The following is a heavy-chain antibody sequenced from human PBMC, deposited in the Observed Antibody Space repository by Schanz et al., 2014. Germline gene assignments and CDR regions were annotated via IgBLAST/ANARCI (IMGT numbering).Heavy chain of an antibody. Sequence: QLQLQESGPGLVKPSETLSLTCTVSGGSISSSTYWWGWIRQPPGKGLEWVGYISYSGSTNYSPSLKSRVTISLDTSNNQSSLKLRSVSAADTAVYVCARDKSGTYYSFDLWGPGTQVTVSS. D-gene: IGHD1-26*01. J-gene: IGHJ4*02. CDR1: GGSISSSTYW. CDR2: ISYSGST. V-gene: IGHV4-61*01. CDR3: ARDKSGTYYSFDL.